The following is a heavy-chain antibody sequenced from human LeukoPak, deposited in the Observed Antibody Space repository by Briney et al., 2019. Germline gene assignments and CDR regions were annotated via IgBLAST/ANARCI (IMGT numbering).Heavy chain of an antibody. V-gene: IGHV1-69*13. J-gene: IGHJ4*02. D-gene: IGHD3-22*01. CDR1: GGTFSSYA. CDR3: ASSAPVADSGYPIWIFDY. Sequence: ASVKVSCKASGGTFSSYAISWVRQAPGQGLEWMGGIIPIFGTANYAQKFQGRVTITADESTSTAYMELSSLRSEDTAVYYCASSAPVADSGYPIWIFDYWGQGTLVTVSS. CDR2: IIPIFGTA.